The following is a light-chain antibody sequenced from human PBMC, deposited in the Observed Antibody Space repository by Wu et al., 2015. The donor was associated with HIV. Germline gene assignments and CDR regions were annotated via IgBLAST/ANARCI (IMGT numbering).Light chain of an antibody. CDR2: AAS. J-gene: IGKJ1*01. CDR1: QNIDNY. Sequence: DIQTTQSPSSLSASVGDRVTITCRASQNIDNYLNWYQQKTGKAPKLLIYAASNLQGGVPSRFSGSGSGTEFTLTISSLQPADFATYYCQQSFFTPWTFGQGTKVEIK. CDR3: QQSFFTPWT. V-gene: IGKV1-39*01.